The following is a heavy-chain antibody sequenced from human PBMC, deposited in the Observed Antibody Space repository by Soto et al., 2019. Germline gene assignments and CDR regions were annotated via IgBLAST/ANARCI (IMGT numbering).Heavy chain of an antibody. V-gene: IGHV1-2*02. D-gene: IGHD1-26*01. CDR3: ARDRVVVGATGEIDY. Sequence: GASVKVSCKASGYTFTGYYMHWVRQAPGQGLEWMGWINPNSGGTNYAQKFQGRVTMTRDTSISTAYMELSRLRSDDTAVYYCARDRVVVGATGEIDYWGQGTLVTVSS. J-gene: IGHJ4*02. CDR1: GYTFTGYY. CDR2: INPNSGGT.